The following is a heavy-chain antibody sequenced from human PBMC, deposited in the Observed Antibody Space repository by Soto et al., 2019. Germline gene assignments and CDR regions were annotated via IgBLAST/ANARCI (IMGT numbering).Heavy chain of an antibody. J-gene: IGHJ5*02. V-gene: IGHV4-38-2*01. Sequence: SETLSLTCAVSGYSISSGYYWGCIRQPPGKGLDWIGSIYHSGSTYYNPSLKSRVTISVDTSKNQFSLKLSSVTAADTAVYYCARLVVVVVAATDEAPYNWFDPWGQGTLVTVSS. D-gene: IGHD2-15*01. CDR1: GYSISSGYY. CDR2: IYHSGST. CDR3: ARLVVVVVAATDEAPYNWFDP.